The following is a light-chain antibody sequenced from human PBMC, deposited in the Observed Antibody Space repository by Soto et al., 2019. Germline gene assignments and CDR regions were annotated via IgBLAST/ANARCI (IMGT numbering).Light chain of an antibody. CDR2: DAS. J-gene: IGKJ5*01. Sequence: VLTQSLCTLPLFPGGRATLTCRSSQSVSSSHLAWYQQKPGQAPRLLIYDASNRATGIPARFSGSGSGTDFTLTISSLEPADFAVYYCQQRSDWPITFGQGTRLDIK. V-gene: IGKV3-11*01. CDR1: QSVSSSH. CDR3: QQRSDWPIT.